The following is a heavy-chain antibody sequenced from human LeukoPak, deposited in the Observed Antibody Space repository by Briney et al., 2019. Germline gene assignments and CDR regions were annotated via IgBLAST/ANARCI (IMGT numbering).Heavy chain of an antibody. CDR2: IKSKTDGGTT. CDR3: TRDEDYGGSFDY. V-gene: IGHV3-15*01. D-gene: IGHD4-23*01. CDR1: GFTFNDAW. J-gene: IGHJ4*02. Sequence: GGSLRLSCAASGFTFNDAWMNWVRQAPGTGLEWVGRIKSKTDGGTTDYAAPVKGRFTISRDDSKNTLYLQMNSLKTEDTAVYYCTRDEDYGGSFDYWGQGTLVTVSS.